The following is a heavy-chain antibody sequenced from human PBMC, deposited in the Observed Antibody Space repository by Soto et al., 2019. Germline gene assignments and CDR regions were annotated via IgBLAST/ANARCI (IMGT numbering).Heavy chain of an antibody. J-gene: IGHJ5*02. CDR2: INHSGST. CDR3: ASAGVVAATHNWFDP. V-gene: IGHV4-34*01. Sequence: SETLSLTCAVYGGSFSGYYWSWIRQPPGKGLEWIGEINHSGSTNYNPSLKSRVTISVDTSKNQFSLKLSSVTAADTAVYYCASAGVVAATHNWFDPWGQGTLVTVSS. D-gene: IGHD2-15*01. CDR1: GGSFSGYY.